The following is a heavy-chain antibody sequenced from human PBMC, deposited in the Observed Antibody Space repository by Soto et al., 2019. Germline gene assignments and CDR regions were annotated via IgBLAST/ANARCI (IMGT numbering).Heavy chain of an antibody. Sequence: SETLSLTCTVSGGSISSYYWSWIRQPPGKGLEWIGYIYYSGSTNYNPSLKSRVTISVDTSKNQFSLKLSSVTAADTAVYYCARFMDTAMVIDYWGQGTLVTVSS. D-gene: IGHD5-18*01. V-gene: IGHV4-59*01. CDR2: IYYSGST. CDR1: GGSISSYY. CDR3: ARFMDTAMVIDY. J-gene: IGHJ4*02.